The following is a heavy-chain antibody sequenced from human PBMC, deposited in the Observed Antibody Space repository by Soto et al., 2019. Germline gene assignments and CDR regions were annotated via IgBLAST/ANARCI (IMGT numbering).Heavy chain of an antibody. J-gene: IGHJ6*04. CDR3: AGGWETAGVGDV. Sequence: QVQLQQWGAGLLKPSETLSLTCAVYGGSFSGYYWNWIRQPPGKGLERIGEVNHSGSANYNPSLKRRVTLAVDTDKDEFSLERGWVAAAGTALYYGAGGWETAGVGDVWGKGATVTVSS. CDR1: GGSFSGYY. D-gene: IGHD5-18*01. V-gene: IGHV4-34*01. CDR2: VNHSGSA.